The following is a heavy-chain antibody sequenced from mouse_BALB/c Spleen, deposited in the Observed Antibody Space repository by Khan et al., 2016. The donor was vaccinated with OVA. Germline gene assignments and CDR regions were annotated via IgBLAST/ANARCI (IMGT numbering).Heavy chain of an antibody. CDR2: ISYSGST. CDR3: SCSRFYCRYSFFDY. Sequence: EVQLQESGPGLVKPSQSLSLTCTVTAYSITSDYAWTWIRQFPGNKLEWMGYISYSGSTSYNPSLKSRISITRDTSKNQFFLQLISVTTEDTATYYCSCSRFYCRYSFFDYWGQCTTLTVSS. V-gene: IGHV3-2*02. D-gene: IGHD2-12*01. CDR1: AYSITSDYA. J-gene: IGHJ2*01.